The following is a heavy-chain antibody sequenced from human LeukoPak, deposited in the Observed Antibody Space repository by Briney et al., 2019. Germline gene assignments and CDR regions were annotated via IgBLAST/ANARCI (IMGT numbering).Heavy chain of an antibody. V-gene: IGHV3-48*03. Sequence: GGSLRLSCAASGFTFSSYEMNWVRQAPGKGLEWVSYISSSGSTIYYADSVKGRFTISRDNAKNSLYLQMNSLRAEDTAVYYCARDPQPYSSGWYVEYYFDYWGQGTPVTVSS. CDR3: ARDPQPYSSGWYVEYYFDY. CDR2: ISSSGSTI. J-gene: IGHJ4*02. D-gene: IGHD6-19*01. CDR1: GFTFSSYE.